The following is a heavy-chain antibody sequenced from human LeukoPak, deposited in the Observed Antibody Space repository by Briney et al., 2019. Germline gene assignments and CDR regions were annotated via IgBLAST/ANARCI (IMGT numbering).Heavy chain of an antibody. CDR1: GGSISSGSYY. Sequence: SETLSLTCTVSGGSISSGSYYWSWIRQPAGKGLEWIGRIYTSGSTNYNPSLKSRVAISVDTSKNQFSLKLSSVTAADTAVYYCARGHSSGSNYYYYYYMDVWGKGTTVTVSS. V-gene: IGHV4-61*02. D-gene: IGHD6-19*01. J-gene: IGHJ6*03. CDR3: ARGHSSGSNYYYYYYMDV. CDR2: IYTSGST.